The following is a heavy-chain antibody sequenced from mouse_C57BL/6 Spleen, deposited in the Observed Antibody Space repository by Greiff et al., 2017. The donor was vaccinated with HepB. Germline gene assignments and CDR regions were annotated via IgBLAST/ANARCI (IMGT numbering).Heavy chain of an antibody. Sequence: EVQGVESGGDLVKPGGSLKLSCAASGFTFSSYGMSWVRQTPDKRLEWVATISSGGSYTYYPDSVKGRFTISRDNAKNTLYLQMSSLKSEDTAMYYCARQGYGSSPWFAYWGQGTLVTVSA. CDR2: ISSGGSYT. D-gene: IGHD1-1*01. CDR1: GFTFSSYG. CDR3: ARQGYGSSPWFAY. V-gene: IGHV5-6*01. J-gene: IGHJ3*01.